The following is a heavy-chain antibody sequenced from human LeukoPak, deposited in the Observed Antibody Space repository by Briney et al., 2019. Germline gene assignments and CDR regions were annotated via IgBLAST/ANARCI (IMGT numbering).Heavy chain of an antibody. CDR2: IYYSGST. D-gene: IGHD3-10*01. J-gene: IGHJ4*02. CDR3: ARHGYYGSGSYYNSEGPDY. V-gene: IGHV4-39*01. CDR1: GGSISSSSYY. Sequence: SETLSLTCTVSGGSISSSSYYWGWIRQPPGKGLEWIGSIYYSGSTYYNPSLKSRVTISVDTSKNQFSLKLSSVTAADTAVYYCARHGYYGSGSYYNSEGPDYWGQGTLVTVSS.